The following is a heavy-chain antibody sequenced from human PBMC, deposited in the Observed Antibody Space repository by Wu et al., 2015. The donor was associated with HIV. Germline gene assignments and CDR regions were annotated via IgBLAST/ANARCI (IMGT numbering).Heavy chain of an antibody. CDR2: IIPIFGTA. CDR3: ARHVDIVATIRWDGWFDP. Sequence: QVQLVQSGAEVKKPGSSVKVSCKASGGTFSSYAISWVRQAPGQGLEWMGGIIPIFGTANYAQKFQGRVTITTDESTSTAYMELSSLRSEDTAVYYCARHVDIVATIRWDGWFDPWGQGTLVTV. J-gene: IGHJ5*02. CDR1: GGTFSSYA. V-gene: IGHV1-69*05. D-gene: IGHD5-12*01.